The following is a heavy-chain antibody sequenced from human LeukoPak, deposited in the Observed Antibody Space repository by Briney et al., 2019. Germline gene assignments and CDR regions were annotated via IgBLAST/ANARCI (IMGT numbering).Heavy chain of an antibody. CDR2: IYSGGST. CDR1: GFTVSSNY. V-gene: IGHV3-53*01. CDR3: ARGSGWYAEYFQH. D-gene: IGHD6-19*01. Sequence: GGSLRLSCAASGFTVSSNYMSWVRQAPGKGPEWVSVIYSGGSTYYADSVKGRFTISRDNSKNTLYLQMNSLRAEDTAVYYCARGSGWYAEYFQHWGQGTLVTVSS. J-gene: IGHJ1*01.